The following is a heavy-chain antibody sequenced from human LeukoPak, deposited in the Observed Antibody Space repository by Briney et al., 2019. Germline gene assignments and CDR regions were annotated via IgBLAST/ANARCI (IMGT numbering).Heavy chain of an antibody. CDR2: IYHSGST. Sequence: SETLSLTCTVSGYSISNGYYWGWIRQPPGKGLEWIGSIYHSGSTYYNPSLKSRVTISVDTSKNQFSLKLSSVTAADTAVYYCARVLVYDSSGYYAHFDYWGQGTLVTVSS. CDR1: GYSISNGYY. D-gene: IGHD3-22*01. J-gene: IGHJ4*02. CDR3: ARVLVYDSSGYYAHFDY. V-gene: IGHV4-38-2*02.